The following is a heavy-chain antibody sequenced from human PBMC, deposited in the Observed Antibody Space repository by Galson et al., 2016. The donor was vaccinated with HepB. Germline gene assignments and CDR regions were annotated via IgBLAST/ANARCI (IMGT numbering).Heavy chain of an antibody. CDR3: ARGPNNYDY. Sequence: SETLSLTCTVSSGSIRNYYWSWIRQPPGKGLEWIAYIYYSGTTNYNPSLKSRVTMSVDTSKDQFSLKLSSVTAADSAIYYCARGPNNYDYWGQGTLVTVSS. V-gene: IGHV4-59*01. CDR1: SGSIRNYY. J-gene: IGHJ4*02. CDR2: IYYSGTT.